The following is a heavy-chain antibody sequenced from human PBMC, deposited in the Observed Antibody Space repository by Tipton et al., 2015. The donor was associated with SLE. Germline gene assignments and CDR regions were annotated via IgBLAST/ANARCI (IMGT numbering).Heavy chain of an antibody. J-gene: IGHJ3*02. CDR1: GFTFTTYG. Sequence: SLRLSCAASGFTFTTYGMHWVRQAPCKVLEWVAFIRYDGINKNYSDSAKGRFTISRDISKNTLDLQMNSLIAEDTAVYYCANLGVTGTDAFDILSQGTMVNVSS. CDR2: IRYDGINK. CDR3: ANLGVTGTDAFDI. D-gene: IGHD1-20*01. V-gene: IGHV3-30*02.